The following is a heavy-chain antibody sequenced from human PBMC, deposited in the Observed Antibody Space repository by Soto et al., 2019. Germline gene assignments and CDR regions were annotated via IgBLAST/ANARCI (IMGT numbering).Heavy chain of an antibody. CDR3: AIRIERWPHDY. J-gene: IGHJ4*02. D-gene: IGHD4-17*01. CDR2: ICAYNGHT. CDR1: GYTFSRYG. V-gene: IGHV1-18*01. Sequence: ASVKVSCKASGYTFSRYGISWVRQAPGQGLEWLGWICAYNGHTNYAQNFQGRVSMTTDPSTSTAYMEVGSLRSDGKAVYYCAIRIERWPHDYWCQGTLVTVS.